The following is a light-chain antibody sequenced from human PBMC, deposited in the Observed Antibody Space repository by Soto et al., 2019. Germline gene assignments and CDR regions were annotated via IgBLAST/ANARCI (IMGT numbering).Light chain of an antibody. J-gene: IGLJ3*02. CDR1: VLAKKY. Sequence: SYELTQPSSVSVSPGQTAIITCSGDVLAKKYVRWFQQKPGQAPVLVIYKDTERPSGIPERFSGSSSGTTVTLTISGARLEDEADYYCYSATDISLGVFGGGTKLTVL. CDR2: KDT. V-gene: IGLV3-27*01. CDR3: YSATDISLGV.